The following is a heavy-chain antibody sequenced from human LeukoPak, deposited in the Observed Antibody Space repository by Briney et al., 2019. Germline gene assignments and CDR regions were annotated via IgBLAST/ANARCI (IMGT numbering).Heavy chain of an antibody. Sequence: SETLSLTCTVSGGSISSYYWSWIQQPPGKGLEWIGYIYYSGSTNYNPSLKSRVTISVDTSKNQFSLKLSSVTAADTAVYYCARPRGVVDAFDIWGQGTMVTVSS. CDR2: IYYSGST. J-gene: IGHJ3*02. CDR3: ARPRGVVDAFDI. V-gene: IGHV4-59*01. D-gene: IGHD3-3*01. CDR1: GGSISSYY.